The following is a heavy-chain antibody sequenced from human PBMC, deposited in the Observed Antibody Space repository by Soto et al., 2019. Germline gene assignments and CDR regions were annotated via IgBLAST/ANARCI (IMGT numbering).Heavy chain of an antibody. V-gene: IGHV3-23*01. CDR1: GCTFSSYA. J-gene: IGHJ2*01. Sequence: PGESLRLSCTASGCTFSSYARSWVRQAPGKGLEWISAISGSGSTTYYAYSMNRRFTTSRNNRKNTSYLQMNSLRAEETAVYYCANADPTHDDSDYERWYFDLWGRGTLVTVSS. CDR3: ANADPTHDDSDYERWYFDL. CDR2: ISGSGSTT. D-gene: IGHD4-17*01.